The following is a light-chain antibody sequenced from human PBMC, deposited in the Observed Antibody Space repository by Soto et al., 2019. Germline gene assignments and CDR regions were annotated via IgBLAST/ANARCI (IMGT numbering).Light chain of an antibody. Sequence: QSVLTQPPSVSGAPGQRVTISCTGSISNIGAGYDVHWYQQLPGTAPKLLIYGNSNRPSGVPDRFSGSKSGTSASLAITGLQAEDEADYYCQSYDNRLSVVIGAGTKLTVL. V-gene: IGLV1-40*01. CDR1: ISNIGAGYD. CDR3: QSYDNRLSVV. CDR2: GNS. J-gene: IGLJ2*01.